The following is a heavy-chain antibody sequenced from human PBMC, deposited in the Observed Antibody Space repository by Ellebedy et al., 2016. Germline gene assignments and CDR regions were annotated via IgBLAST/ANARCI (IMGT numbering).Heavy chain of an antibody. CDR3: AQGVRYFDWYQPGGY. Sequence: GESLKISXAASGFTFSSYAMSWVRQAPGKGLEWVSAISGSGGSTYYADSVKGRSTISRDNSKNTLYLQMNSLRAEDTAVYYCAQGVRYFDWYQPGGYWGQGTLFTVSS. V-gene: IGHV3-23*01. CDR2: ISGSGGST. D-gene: IGHD3-9*01. CDR1: GFTFSSYA. J-gene: IGHJ4*02.